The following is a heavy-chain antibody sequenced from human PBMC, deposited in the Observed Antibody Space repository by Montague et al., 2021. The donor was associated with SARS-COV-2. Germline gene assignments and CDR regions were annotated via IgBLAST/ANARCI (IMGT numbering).Heavy chain of an antibody. CDR1: GFTFSGYY. V-gene: IGHV3-11*06. Sequence: SLRLSCAASGFTFSGYYMSWIRQAPGKGLEWVSYISSSSSYTNYADSVKGRFTISRDNAKNSLYLQMNSLRAEDTAVYYCARDLASYGDQYYYYGMDVWGQGTTVTVSS. D-gene: IGHD4-17*01. CDR2: ISSSSSYT. CDR3: ARDLASYGDQYYYYGMDV. J-gene: IGHJ6*02.